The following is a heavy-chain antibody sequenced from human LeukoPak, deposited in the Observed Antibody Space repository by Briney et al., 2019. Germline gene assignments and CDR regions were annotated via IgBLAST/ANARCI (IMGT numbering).Heavy chain of an antibody. Sequence: PGGSLRLSCSASGFTFSSSAMHWVRQVPGKGLEYVSAISSNGGSTYYSGSVKGRFTISRDNSKNTLYLQMSSLRVEDTAVYYCVKGGCGYCNGRDYYDHWGQGMLVTVSA. CDR2: ISSNGGST. V-gene: IGHV3-64D*06. CDR1: GFTFSSSA. CDR3: VKGGCGYCNGRDYYDH. J-gene: IGHJ4*02. D-gene: IGHD2/OR15-2a*01.